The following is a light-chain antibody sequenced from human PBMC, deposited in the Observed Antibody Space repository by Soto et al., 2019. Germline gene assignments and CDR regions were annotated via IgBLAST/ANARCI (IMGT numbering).Light chain of an antibody. CDR3: QKYDTAPFT. Sequence: DVQMTQSPSSLSASVGDTVTITCRASQAIAFYLAWFQQRPGKAPNLLISAASNLQSGVPFRFSGSGSGTDFTLTISSLQPEDVATYYCQKYDTAPFTFGPGTRVEVK. J-gene: IGKJ3*01. CDR1: QAIAFY. V-gene: IGKV1-27*01. CDR2: AAS.